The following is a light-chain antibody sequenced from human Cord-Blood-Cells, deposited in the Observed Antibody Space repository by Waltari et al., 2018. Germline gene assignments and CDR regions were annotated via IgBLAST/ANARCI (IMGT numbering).Light chain of an antibody. CDR2: DVS. V-gene: IGLV2-11*01. CDR3: CSYAGSYVV. CDR1: STTAGGHNY. Sequence: QSALTQPRSVSGSPGQSVTISCSATSTTAGGHNYVSWYQQHPGKAPKLIIYDVSKRPSGVPDRFSGSKSGNTASLTISGLQAEDEADYYCCSYAGSYVVFGGGTKLTVL. J-gene: IGLJ2*01.